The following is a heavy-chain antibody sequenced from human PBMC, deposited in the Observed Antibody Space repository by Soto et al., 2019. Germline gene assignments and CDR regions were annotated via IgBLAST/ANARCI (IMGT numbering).Heavy chain of an antibody. CDR1: GFTFSSHG. CDR2: ISSGSSDT. Sequence: GGSLRLSCSVSGFTFSSHGMHWVRQVPGKGLEWVASISSGSSDTWYADSVKGRFIISRDNAQNSLFLQMNTLRPEDTAMYYCARVAYWGPGTQVTVSS. J-gene: IGHJ4*02. CDR3: ARVAY. V-gene: IGHV3-21*01.